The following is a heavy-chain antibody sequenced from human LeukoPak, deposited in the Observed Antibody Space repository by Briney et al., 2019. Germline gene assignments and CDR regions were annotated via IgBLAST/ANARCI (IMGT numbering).Heavy chain of an antibody. CDR1: GGSISSNY. V-gene: IGHV4-4*07. CDR3: ARTVTVTTSWCYFDL. D-gene: IGHD4-17*01. Sequence: SETLSLTCTVPGGSISSNYWSWIRQPAGKGLEWIGRIYTSGSTNYNPSLKSRVTMSLDTSKNQFSLKLSSVTAADTAVYYCARTVTVTTSWCYFDLWGRGTLVTVSS. J-gene: IGHJ2*01. CDR2: IYTSGST.